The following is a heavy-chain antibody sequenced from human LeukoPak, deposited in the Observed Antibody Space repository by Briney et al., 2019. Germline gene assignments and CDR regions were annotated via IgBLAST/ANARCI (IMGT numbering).Heavy chain of an antibody. CDR1: GGSISSYY. CDR3: ASISVIHPLGGYYYMDV. D-gene: IGHD3-22*01. J-gene: IGHJ6*03. CDR2: IYYSGST. V-gene: IGHV4-59*01. Sequence: SETLSLTCTVSGGSISSYYWSWIRQPLGKGLEWIGYIYYSGSTNYNPSLKSRVTISVDTAKNQFSLKLSSVTAADTAVYYCASISVIHPLGGYYYMDVWGNGTTVTISS.